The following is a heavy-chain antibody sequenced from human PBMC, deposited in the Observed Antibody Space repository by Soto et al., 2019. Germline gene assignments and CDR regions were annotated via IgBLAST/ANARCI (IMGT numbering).Heavy chain of an antibody. V-gene: IGHV3-23*01. CDR3: VKRSSSSTFDY. D-gene: IGHD6-6*01. CDR1: GFTFSSYA. Sequence: EVQLLESGGGLVQPGGSLRLSCAASGFTFSSYAMSWVRQAPGKGLEWVSVISGSDDSTYYADSVKGRFTISRDDSKNTLYLQMNSLRAEDTAVYYCVKRSSSSTFDYWGQGTLVTVSS. J-gene: IGHJ4*02. CDR2: ISGSDDST.